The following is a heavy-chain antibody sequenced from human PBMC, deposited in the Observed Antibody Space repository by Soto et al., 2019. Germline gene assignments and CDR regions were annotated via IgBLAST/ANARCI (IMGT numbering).Heavy chain of an antibody. CDR3: ARDRTPTYYYDSSGYWAFAAFDI. D-gene: IGHD3-22*01. V-gene: IGHV4-31*02. Sequence: PSQTXSLTCTVSGGPISSGGFYWSWIRKHPGKGLEWIGYIYYSGSTYYNPSLKSRVTISVDTSKNQFSLKLSSVTAADTAVYYCARDRTPTYYYDSSGYWAFAAFDIWGQGTMVSGSS. CDR2: IYYSGST. J-gene: IGHJ3*02. CDR1: GGPISSGGFY.